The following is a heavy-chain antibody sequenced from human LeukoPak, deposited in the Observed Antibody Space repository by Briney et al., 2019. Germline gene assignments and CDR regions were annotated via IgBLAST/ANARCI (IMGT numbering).Heavy chain of an antibody. D-gene: IGHD3-10*01. CDR1: GFTFSSYG. Sequence: QPGGSLRLSCAASGFTFSSYGMHWVRQAPGKGLEWVAVISYDGSNKYYADSVKGRFTISRDNSKNTLYLQMNSLRAEDTAMYYCAKDRESTMVRGVISPLDYWGQGTLVTVSS. CDR2: ISYDGSNK. J-gene: IGHJ4*02. V-gene: IGHV3-30*18. CDR3: AKDRESTMVRGVISPLDY.